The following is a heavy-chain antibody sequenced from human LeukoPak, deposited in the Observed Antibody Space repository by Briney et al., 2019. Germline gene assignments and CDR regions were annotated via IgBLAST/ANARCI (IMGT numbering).Heavy chain of an antibody. D-gene: IGHD2-15*01. CDR2: IRYDGSNK. Sequence: GGSLRLSCAASGFTFSSYGMNWVRQAPGKGLEWVAFIRYDGSNKYYADSVKGRFTISRDNSKNTLYLQMNSLRAEDTAVYYCAKPDCSGGSCPFLFDYWGQGTLVTVSS. V-gene: IGHV3-30*02. J-gene: IGHJ4*02. CDR3: AKPDCSGGSCPFLFDY. CDR1: GFTFSSYG.